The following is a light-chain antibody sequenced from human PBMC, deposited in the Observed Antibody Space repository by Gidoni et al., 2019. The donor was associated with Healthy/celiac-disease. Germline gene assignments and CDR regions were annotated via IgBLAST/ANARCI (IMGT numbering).Light chain of an antibody. Sequence: ELVLTQSPGTLSLSPGERATLSCSASQSVSSSYLAWYQQKPGQGPRLLIYGAASRATGIPDRCSGSGSGTDFTLTISRLEPEDLAVYYCQQYGSSPPWTFGQGTKVEIK. CDR1: QSVSSSY. V-gene: IGKV3-20*01. J-gene: IGKJ1*01. CDR3: QQYGSSPPWT. CDR2: GAA.